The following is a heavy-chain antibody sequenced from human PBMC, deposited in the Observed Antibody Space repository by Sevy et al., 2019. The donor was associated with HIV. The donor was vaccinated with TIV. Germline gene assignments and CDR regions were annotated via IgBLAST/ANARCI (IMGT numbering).Heavy chain of an antibody. D-gene: IGHD3-22*01. CDR2: ISYDGSNK. CDR1: GFTFSSYA. J-gene: IGHJ4*02. Sequence: GESLKISCAASGFTFSSYAMHWVRQAPGKGLEWVAVISYDGSNKYYADSVKGRFTISRDNSKNTLYLQMNSLRAEDTAVYYCARDQDYYDSSGYLLPPDYWCQGTLVTVSS. CDR3: ARDQDYYDSSGYLLPPDY. V-gene: IGHV3-30-3*01.